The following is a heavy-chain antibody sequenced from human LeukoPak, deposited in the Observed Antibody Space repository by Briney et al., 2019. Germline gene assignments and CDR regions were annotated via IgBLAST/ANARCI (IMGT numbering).Heavy chain of an antibody. CDR3: VRDKRVITMVRGVIDNYYYYGMDV. Sequence: SETLSLTCAVSGDSISSSNWWSWVRQPPGKGLEWIGETHHSGTTNYNPSLKSRVTISIDKSKNQFSLKLSSVTAADTAVYYCVRDKRVITMVRGVIDNYYYYGMDVWGQGTTVTVSS. J-gene: IGHJ6*02. CDR2: THHSGTT. D-gene: IGHD3-10*01. CDR1: GDSISSSNW. V-gene: IGHV4-4*02.